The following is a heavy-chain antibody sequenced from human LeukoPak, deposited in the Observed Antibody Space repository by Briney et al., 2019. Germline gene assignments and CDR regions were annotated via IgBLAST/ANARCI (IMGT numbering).Heavy chain of an antibody. V-gene: IGHV1-8*01. D-gene: IGHD3-10*01. Sequence: ASVKVSCKASGYTFTIYDINWVRQATGQGLEWMGWMNPNSGNTGYAQKFQGRVTMTRNTSISTAYMELSSLRSEDTAVYYCARDRLYYGSGSQTNWFDPWGQGTLVTVSS. J-gene: IGHJ5*02. CDR3: ARDRLYYGSGSQTNWFDP. CDR2: MNPNSGNT. CDR1: GYTFTIYD.